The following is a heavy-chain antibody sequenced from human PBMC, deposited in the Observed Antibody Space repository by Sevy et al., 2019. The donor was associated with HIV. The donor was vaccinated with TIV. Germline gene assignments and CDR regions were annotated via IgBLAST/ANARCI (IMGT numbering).Heavy chain of an antibody. J-gene: IGHJ4*02. CDR2: ISYDGSNK. V-gene: IGHV3-30-3*01. CDR3: ARVAGPLTGPVYFDY. D-gene: IGHD7-27*01. CDR1: GFTFSSYA. Sequence: GGSLRLSCAASGFTFSSYAMHWVRQAPGKGLEWVAVISYDGSNKYYADSVKGRFTISRDNSKNTLYLQMNSLRPEDTAVYYCARVAGPLTGPVYFDYWGQGTLVTVSS.